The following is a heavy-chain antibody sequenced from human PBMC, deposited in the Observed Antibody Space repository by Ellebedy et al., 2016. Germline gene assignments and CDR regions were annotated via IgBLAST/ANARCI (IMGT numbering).Heavy chain of an antibody. J-gene: IGHJ4*02. CDR3: ARDLYGGYGTQFDY. Sequence: SLKISCAASGFTFDDYAMHWVRQAPGKGLEWVSGISWNSGSIGYADSVKGRFTISRDNAKNSLYLQMNSLRAEDTAVYYCARDLYGGYGTQFDYWGQGTLVTVSS. V-gene: IGHV3-9*01. CDR2: ISWNSGSI. D-gene: IGHD5-12*01. CDR1: GFTFDDYA.